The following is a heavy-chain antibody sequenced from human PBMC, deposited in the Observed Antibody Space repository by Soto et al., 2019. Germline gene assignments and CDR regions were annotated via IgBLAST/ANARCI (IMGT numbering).Heavy chain of an antibody. V-gene: IGHV4-4*07. J-gene: IGHJ4*02. CDR2: IFSSGST. D-gene: IGHD5-12*01. Sequence: SETLSLTCTVSGGSINTFYWSWVRRPAGKGLEWIGRIFSSGSTSFNPSLESRVAMSVDTSKDHFSLNLSSVTAADMAVYYCAREGSYSAYNFAHGIQLWSFDFWGQGALVTVSS. CDR1: GGSINTFY. CDR3: AREGSYSAYNFAHGIQLWSFDF.